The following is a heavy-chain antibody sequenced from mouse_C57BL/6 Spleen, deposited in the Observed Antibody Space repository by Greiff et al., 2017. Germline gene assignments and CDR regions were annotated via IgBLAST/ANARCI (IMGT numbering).Heavy chain of an antibody. CDR1: GFTFSNYW. D-gene: IGHD2-4*01. J-gene: IGHJ2*01. Sequence: EVKLMQSGGGLVQPGGSMKLSCVASGFTFSNYWMNWVRQSPEKGLEWVAQIRLKSDNYATHYAESVKGRFTISRDDSKSSVYLQMNNLRAEDTGIYYCLRYDYDGFDYWGQGTTLTVSS. CDR3: LRYDYDGFDY. CDR2: IRLKSDNYAT. V-gene: IGHV6-3*01.